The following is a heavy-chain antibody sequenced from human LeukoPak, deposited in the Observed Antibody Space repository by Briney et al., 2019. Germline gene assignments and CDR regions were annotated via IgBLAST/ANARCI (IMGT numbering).Heavy chain of an antibody. Sequence: PSETLSLTCTVSGGSISNKYWNWIRQPAGKGLEWIGHIYTSGSTNYNPSLKSRVTMSVGTSKNQFSLELSSVTAADTAVYYCATGRGSSGYDHWGQGTLVTVSS. D-gene: IGHD3-22*01. V-gene: IGHV4-4*07. J-gene: IGHJ5*02. CDR1: GGSISNKY. CDR2: IYTSGST. CDR3: ATGRGSSGYDH.